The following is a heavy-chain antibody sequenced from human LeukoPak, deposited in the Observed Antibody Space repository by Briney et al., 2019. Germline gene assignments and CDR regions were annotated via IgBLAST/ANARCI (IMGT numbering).Heavy chain of an antibody. CDR2: IYHSGST. Sequence: SQTLSLTCTVSGGSISSGGYYWSWIRQPPGKGLEWIGYIYHSGSTYYNPSLKSRVTISVDRSKNQFSLKLSSVTAADTAVYYCARDLVTMTGDAFDIWGQGTMVTVSS. CDR3: ARDLVTMTGDAFDI. J-gene: IGHJ3*02. V-gene: IGHV4-30-2*01. D-gene: IGHD3-9*01. CDR1: GGSISSGGYY.